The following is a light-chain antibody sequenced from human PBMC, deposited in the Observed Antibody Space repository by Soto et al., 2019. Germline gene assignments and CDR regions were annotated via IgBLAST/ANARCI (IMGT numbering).Light chain of an antibody. J-gene: IGKJ5*01. CDR2: DAS. CDR1: QSVSSN. V-gene: IGKV3-11*01. CDR3: QQRSNWPST. Sequence: EIVMTQSPATLSVSPGERSTLSCMAIQSVSSNLAWYQQKPGQAPRLLIYDASNRATGIPARFSGSGSGTDFTLTISSLEPEDFEVYYCQQRSNWPSTFGQGTRLEIK.